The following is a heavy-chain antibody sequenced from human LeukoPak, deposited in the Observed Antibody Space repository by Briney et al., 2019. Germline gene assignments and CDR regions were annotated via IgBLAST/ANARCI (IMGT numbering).Heavy chain of an antibody. Sequence: GGSLRLSCRGSGVTFEDYYLSWIRQAPGKGLEWISYVSSTGGDKFYADPVKGRFTISRDNAKNSVYLQMDSLRADDTATYYCVRSLWCGGNSCHAFDIWGRGTMVTVSP. CDR3: VRSLWCGGNSCHAFDI. D-gene: IGHD2-21*02. J-gene: IGHJ3*02. CDR1: GVTFEDYY. CDR2: VSSTGGDK. V-gene: IGHV3-11*04.